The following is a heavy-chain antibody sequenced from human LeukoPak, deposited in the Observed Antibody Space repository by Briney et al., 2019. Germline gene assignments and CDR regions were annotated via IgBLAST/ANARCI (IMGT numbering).Heavy chain of an antibody. CDR3: AGDRRTSGWYAS. Sequence: GGSLRLSCVLSGFTVSSTYISWFRQTPGKGLEWVSVIFTTGTTYYADSVKGRFTLSRDNFENTVHLQMSSLTAEDTAVYYCAGDRRTSGWYASWGQGTLVTVSS. D-gene: IGHD1-26*01. J-gene: IGHJ5*01. CDR2: IFTTGTT. CDR1: GFTVSSTY. V-gene: IGHV3-53*01.